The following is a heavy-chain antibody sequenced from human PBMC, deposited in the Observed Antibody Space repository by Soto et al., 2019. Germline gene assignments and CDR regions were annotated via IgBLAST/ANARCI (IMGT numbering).Heavy chain of an antibody. Sequence: GESLKISCNGSGYSFTSYCIGLVLQMPGKGLEWMGIIYPGDSDTRYSPSFQGQVTISADKSISTAYLQWSSLKASDTAMYYCARVNGYDYYYYYGMDVWGQGTTVTVSS. CDR2: IYPGDSDT. V-gene: IGHV5-51*01. CDR1: GYSFTSYC. CDR3: ARVNGYDYYYYYGMDV. J-gene: IGHJ6*02. D-gene: IGHD5-12*01.